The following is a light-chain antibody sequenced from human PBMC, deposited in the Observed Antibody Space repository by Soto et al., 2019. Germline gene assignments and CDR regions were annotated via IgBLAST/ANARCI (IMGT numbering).Light chain of an antibody. Sequence: DIVLTQSPGPLSLSTAERPTLSCSASQSVSSTYLAWYQQNPGQAPRLLIYGAANRATGIPDRFSGSGSGTDFTLTIISREPEDFVVYYCQQRSNWSPTFGQGTKVDVK. J-gene: IGKJ1*01. CDR1: QSVSSTY. CDR2: GAA. V-gene: IGKV3D-20*02. CDR3: QQRSNWSPT.